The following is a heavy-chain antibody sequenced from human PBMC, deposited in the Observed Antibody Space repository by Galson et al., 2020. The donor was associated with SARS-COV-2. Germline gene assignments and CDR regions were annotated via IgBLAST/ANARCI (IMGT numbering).Heavy chain of an antibody. Sequence: ETSETLSLTCAVYGGSFSGYYWSWIRQPPGKGLEWIGEINHSGSTNYNPSLKSRIHISVDTSKNQFSLKLSSVTAADTAVYYRARARADPAGYSSGWYEDYWGQGTLVTVSS. CDR3: ARARADPAGYSSGWYEDY. CDR2: INHSGST. D-gene: IGHD6-19*01. J-gene: IGHJ4*02. CDR1: GGSFSGYY. V-gene: IGHV4-34*01.